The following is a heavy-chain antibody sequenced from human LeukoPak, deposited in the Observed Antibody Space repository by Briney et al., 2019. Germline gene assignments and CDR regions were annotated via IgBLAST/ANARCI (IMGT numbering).Heavy chain of an antibody. Sequence: GASVKVSCKASGYTFTSYYMHWVRQAPGQGLEWMGIINPSGGSTSYAQKVQGRVTMTRDTSTSTLYMELSSLRSEDTAVYYCASLGWELAWWGQGTLVTVSS. D-gene: IGHD1-26*01. CDR1: GYTFTSYY. CDR3: ASLGWELAW. CDR2: INPSGGST. J-gene: IGHJ4*02. V-gene: IGHV1-46*01.